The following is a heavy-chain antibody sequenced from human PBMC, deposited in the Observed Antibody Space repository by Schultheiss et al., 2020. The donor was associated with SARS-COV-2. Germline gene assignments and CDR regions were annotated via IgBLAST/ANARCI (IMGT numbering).Heavy chain of an antibody. CDR1: GFTFSNYA. CDR2: ISGRGGST. J-gene: IGHJ3*02. CDR3: AMGAANDAFDI. Sequence: GGSLRLSCAASGFTFSNYAMAMSWVRQAPGKGLEWVSGISGRGGSTYYADSVKGRFTISRDNAKNSLYLQMNSLRAEDTAVYYCAMGAANDAFDIWGQGTMVTVSS. V-gene: IGHV3-23*01. D-gene: IGHD1-26*01.